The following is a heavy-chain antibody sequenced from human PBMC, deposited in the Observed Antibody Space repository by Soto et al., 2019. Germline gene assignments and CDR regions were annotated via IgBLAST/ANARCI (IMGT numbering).Heavy chain of an antibody. J-gene: IGHJ5*02. Sequence: ASVKVSCKASGYTFTTYDLNWVRQAPGQGLEWMGWMNPYGGETAYAKKSQGRVTMTRDTSISTAYMELSSLRLEDTAVYYCATGGTYYGSWGQGILVTVSS. CDR2: MNPYGGET. D-gene: IGHD3-10*01. V-gene: IGHV1-8*01. CDR1: GYTFTTYD. CDR3: ATGGTYYGS.